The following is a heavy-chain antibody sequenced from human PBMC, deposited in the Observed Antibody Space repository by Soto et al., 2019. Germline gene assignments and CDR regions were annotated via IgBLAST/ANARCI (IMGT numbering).Heavy chain of an antibody. CDR3: ARDPRATVTTVDGMDV. V-gene: IGHV4-59*01. CDR1: GGSISNYY. J-gene: IGHJ6*02. CDR2: IYYSGST. Sequence: SETLSLTCTVSGGSISNYYWNWIRQPPGKGLEWIGYIYYSGSTNYNPSLKSRVTISVDTSKNQFSLKLNSVTAADTAVYYCARDPRATVTTVDGMDVWGQGTTVTVSS. D-gene: IGHD4-17*01.